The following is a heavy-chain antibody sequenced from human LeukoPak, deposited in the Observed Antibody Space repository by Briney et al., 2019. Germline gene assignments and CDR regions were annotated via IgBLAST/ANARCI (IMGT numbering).Heavy chain of an antibody. CDR2: ITSGGTYT. Sequence: GGSLRLSCAASGFTFSSYAMSWVRQAPGKGLEWVSSITSGGTYTYYADSVKGRFTTSRDNAKNSLSLQLSSLRAEDTAVYYCARGHYDILTASYKWTPDYWGQGILVTVSS. D-gene: IGHD3-9*01. CDR3: ARGHYDILTASYKWTPDY. CDR1: GFTFSSYA. V-gene: IGHV3-21*06. J-gene: IGHJ4*02.